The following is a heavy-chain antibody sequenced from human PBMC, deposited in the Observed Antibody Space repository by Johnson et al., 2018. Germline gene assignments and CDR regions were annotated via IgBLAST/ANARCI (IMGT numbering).Heavy chain of an antibody. CDR2: INLSGGAT. D-gene: IGHD4-17*01. CDR3: ARWGVTTPPNRGMDV. CDR1: GYTFTSYY. J-gene: IGHJ6*02. V-gene: IGHV1-46*01. Sequence: QVQLVESGAEVKKPGASVKVSCKASGYTFTSYYMHWVRQAPGQGLEWMGIINLSGGATSYAQKFQGRVTMTRDTSTSTVYMELSSLGSEDTAVYYCARWGVTTPPNRGMDVWGQGTTVTVAS.